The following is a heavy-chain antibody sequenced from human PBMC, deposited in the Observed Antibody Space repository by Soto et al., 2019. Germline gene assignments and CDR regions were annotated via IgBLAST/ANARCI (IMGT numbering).Heavy chain of an antibody. J-gene: IGHJ4*02. D-gene: IGHD3-10*01. CDR2: SKNKADSYTT. CDR1: GFTFSDHY. V-gene: IGHV3-72*01. Sequence: EVQLVESGGGLVQPGGSLRLSCAASGFTFSDHYMDWVRQAPGKGLEWVGRSKNKADSYTTEYAASVKGRFTISRDGSKNSLFLQMNSLKTGDRAVYYGTVWGSGNDFGAAWGQGILVTVSS. CDR3: TVWGSGNDFGAA.